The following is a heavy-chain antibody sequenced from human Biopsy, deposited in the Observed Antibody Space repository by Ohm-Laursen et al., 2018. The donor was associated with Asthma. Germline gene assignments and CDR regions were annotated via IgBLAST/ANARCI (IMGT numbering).Heavy chain of an antibody. J-gene: IGHJ3*02. CDR3: ARTYYDFLTGQVNDAFAT. Sequence: VASVKVSCKASGYTFISYAIHWVRQAPGQRLEWMGWINADNGNTKYSQKFQGRVTITRDTSASTAHMDLSSLRSEDTAVYYCARTYYDFLTGQVNDAFATWGQGTMVTVSS. CDR1: GYTFISYA. CDR2: INADNGNT. D-gene: IGHD3-9*01. V-gene: IGHV1-3*01.